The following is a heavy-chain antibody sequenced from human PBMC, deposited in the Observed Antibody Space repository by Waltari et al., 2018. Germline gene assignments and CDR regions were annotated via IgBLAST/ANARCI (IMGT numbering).Heavy chain of an antibody. V-gene: IGHV3-30*03. CDR2: ISYDGSNK. CDR1: GFTFSSYG. D-gene: IGHD6-13*01. J-gene: IGHJ4*02. Sequence: QVQLVESGGGVVQPGRSLRLSCAASGFTFSSYGMHWVRQAPGKGLEWVAVISYDGSNKYYADAWKGRFTISRDKSKNTLYLQMNSLRAEDTAVYYCVCPGYSSSWTFDYWGQGTLVTVSS. CDR3: VCPGYSSSWTFDY.